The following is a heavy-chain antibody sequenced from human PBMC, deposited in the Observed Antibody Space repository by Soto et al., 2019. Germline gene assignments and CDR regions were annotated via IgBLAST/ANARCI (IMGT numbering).Heavy chain of an antibody. D-gene: IGHD2-21*02. Sequence: PGGSLRLSCAASGFTFSSYAMHWVRQAPGKGLEWVAVISYDGSNKYYADSVKGRFTISRDNSKNTLYLQMNSLRAEDTAVYYCARAPFVVVTATNWFDPWGQGTLVTVSS. J-gene: IGHJ5*02. CDR2: ISYDGSNK. CDR3: ARAPFVVVTATNWFDP. V-gene: IGHV3-30-3*01. CDR1: GFTFSSYA.